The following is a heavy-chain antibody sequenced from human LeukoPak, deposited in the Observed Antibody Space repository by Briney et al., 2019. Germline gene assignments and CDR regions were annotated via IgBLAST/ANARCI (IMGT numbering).Heavy chain of an antibody. Sequence: GGSLRLSCAASGFTFSSYAMHWVRQAPGKGLEWVAVISYDGSNKYYADSVKGRFTISRDNSKNTLYLQMNSLKTEDTAVYYCAKPYYDFWSGYYISFDYWGQGTLVTVSS. V-gene: IGHV3-30-3*02. CDR1: GFTFSSYA. CDR3: AKPYYDFWSGYYISFDY. D-gene: IGHD3-3*01. CDR2: ISYDGSNK. J-gene: IGHJ4*02.